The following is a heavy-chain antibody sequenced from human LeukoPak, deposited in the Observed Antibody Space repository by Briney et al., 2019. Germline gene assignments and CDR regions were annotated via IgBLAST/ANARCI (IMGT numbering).Heavy chain of an antibody. D-gene: IGHD3-22*01. CDR2: IHSSGST. CDR3: ARDSSGYSMFDS. Sequence: SETLSLTCTVSAGSISSSHYYWSWIRQPPGKGLEWIGYIHSSGSTYYNPSLQSQVLISVDTSENQFSLKLSSLTAADTAVYYCARDSSGYSMFDSWGQGTLVTVSS. V-gene: IGHV4-30-4*01. J-gene: IGHJ4*02. CDR1: AGSISSSHYY.